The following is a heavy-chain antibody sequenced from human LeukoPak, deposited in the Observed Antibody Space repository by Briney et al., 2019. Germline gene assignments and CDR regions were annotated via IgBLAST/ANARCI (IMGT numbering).Heavy chain of an antibody. CDR1: GYSISNGYY. J-gene: IGHJ4*02. Sequence: SETLSLTCAVSGYSISNGYYWGWIRQPPGKGLEWIGSIFHSGSAYYNPSLKGRITISVDTSKNQISLKLNSVTAADTAVYYCARLKSGYEDYWGQGILVTVSS. D-gene: IGHD5-12*01. V-gene: IGHV4-38-2*01. CDR2: IFHSGSA. CDR3: ARLKSGYEDY.